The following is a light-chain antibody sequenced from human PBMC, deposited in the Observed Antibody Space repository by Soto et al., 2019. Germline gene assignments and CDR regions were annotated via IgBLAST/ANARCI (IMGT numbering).Light chain of an antibody. CDR1: SSDVGGYNY. J-gene: IGLJ2*01. V-gene: IGLV2-8*01. CDR2: EVS. CDR3: SSYGGSNNVV. Sequence: QSALTQPPSASGSPGQSVTISCTGTSSDVGGYNYVSWYQQHPGKAPKLMIYEVSKRPSGVPDRFSGSKSGNTSSLTVSGLQAEDEADYCCSSYGGSNNVVFGGGTKVTVL.